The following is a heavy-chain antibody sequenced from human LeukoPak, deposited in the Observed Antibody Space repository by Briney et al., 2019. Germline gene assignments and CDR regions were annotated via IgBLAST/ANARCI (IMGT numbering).Heavy chain of an antibody. CDR1: GFTFSSYS. J-gene: IGHJ6*02. D-gene: IGHD1-26*01. V-gene: IGHV3-21*01. Sequence: GGSLRLSRAASGFTFSSYSMNWVRQAPGKGLEWVSSISSSSSYIYYADSVKGRFTISRDNAKNSLYLQMNSLRAEDTAVYYCARDYSGSYYYYYGMDVWGQGTTVTVSS. CDR2: ISSSSSYI. CDR3: ARDYSGSYYYYYGMDV.